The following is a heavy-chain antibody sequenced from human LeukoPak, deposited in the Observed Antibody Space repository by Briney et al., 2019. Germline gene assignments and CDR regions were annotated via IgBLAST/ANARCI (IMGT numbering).Heavy chain of an antibody. V-gene: IGHV3-48*03. Sequence: PGGSLRLSCAASGFTFSSYEMNWVRQAPGKGLEWVSSISTSGTTISYADSVKGRFTVSRDNAKNSLYLQMNSLRAEDTAVYYRARFAVTAVDYWGQGTLVTVSS. CDR1: GFTFSSYE. CDR2: ISTSGTTI. D-gene: IGHD2-21*02. J-gene: IGHJ4*02. CDR3: ARFAVTAVDY.